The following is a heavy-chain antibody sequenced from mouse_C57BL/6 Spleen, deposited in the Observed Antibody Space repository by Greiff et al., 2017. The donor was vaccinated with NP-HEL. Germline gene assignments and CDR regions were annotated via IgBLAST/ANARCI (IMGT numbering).Heavy chain of an antibody. CDR2: ISYDGSN. J-gene: IGHJ4*01. Sequence: EVQLQESGPGLVKPSQSLSLTCSVTGYSITSGYYWNWIRQFPGNKLEWMGYISYDGSNNYNPSLKNRISITRDTSKNQFFLKLNSVTTEDTATYYCARNYGSRRGYAMDYWGQGTSVTVSS. D-gene: IGHD1-1*01. CDR1: GYSITSGYY. V-gene: IGHV3-6*01. CDR3: ARNYGSRRGYAMDY.